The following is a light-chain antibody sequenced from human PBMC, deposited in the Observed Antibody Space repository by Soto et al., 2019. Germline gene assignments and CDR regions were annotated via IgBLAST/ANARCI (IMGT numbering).Light chain of an antibody. CDR1: QSISSW. J-gene: IGKJ1*01. V-gene: IGKV1-5*01. CDR3: QHYNSYLTWT. Sequence: DIQMTQSPSTLSASVGDRVTITCRASQSISSWLAWYQQKPGKAPKLLIYDASSLESGVPSRFSGSGSGTEFTLTISSLQPDDFATYYCQHYNSYLTWTFGQGTKV. CDR2: DAS.